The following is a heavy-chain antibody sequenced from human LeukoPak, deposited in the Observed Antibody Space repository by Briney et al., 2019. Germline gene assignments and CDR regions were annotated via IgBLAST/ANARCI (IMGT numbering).Heavy chain of an antibody. CDR1: EFTFSNYA. D-gene: IGHD5-12*01. V-gene: IGHV3-23*01. Sequence: GGSLRLSCAASEFTFSNYAMTWVRQAPGKGLEWVSVISGSGDSTYYADSVEGRCTISRDNSKDALYLQMNSLRAEDTAVYYCARVGYSGYDYDYWGQGTLVTVSS. J-gene: IGHJ4*02. CDR3: ARVGYSGYDYDY. CDR2: ISGSGDST.